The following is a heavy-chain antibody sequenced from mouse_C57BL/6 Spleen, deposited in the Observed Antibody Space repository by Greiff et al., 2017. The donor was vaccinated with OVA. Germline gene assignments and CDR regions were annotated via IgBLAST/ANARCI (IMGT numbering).Heavy chain of an antibody. CDR1: GFTFSDYY. Sequence: EVHLVESAGGLVQPGSSMKLSCTASGFTFSDYYMAWVRQVPEKGLEWVANINYDGSSTYYLDSLKSRFIISRDNAKNILYLQMSSLKSEDTATYYCARDGYYDYDGGFAYWGQGTLVTVSA. J-gene: IGHJ3*01. D-gene: IGHD2-4*01. CDR2: INYDGSST. CDR3: ARDGYYDYDGGFAY. V-gene: IGHV5-16*01.